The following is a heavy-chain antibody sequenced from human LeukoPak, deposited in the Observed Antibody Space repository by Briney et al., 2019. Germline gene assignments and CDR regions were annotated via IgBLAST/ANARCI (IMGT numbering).Heavy chain of an antibody. V-gene: IGHV1-69*06. D-gene: IGHD5-18*01. Sequence: ASVKVSSKASVGTFSSYAISWVRQAPGQGLEWMGRIIPIFGTANYAQKFQGRVTITADKSTSTAYMELSSLRSEDTAVYYCARDGGYSYGYVKDYWGQGTLVTVSS. CDR1: VGTFSSYA. CDR3: ARDGGYSYGYVKDY. CDR2: IIPIFGTA. J-gene: IGHJ4*02.